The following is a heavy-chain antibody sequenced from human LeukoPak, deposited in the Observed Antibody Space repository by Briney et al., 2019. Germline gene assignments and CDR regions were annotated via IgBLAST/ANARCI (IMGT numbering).Heavy chain of an antibody. V-gene: IGHV3-23*01. D-gene: IGHD6-6*01. CDR2: ISGSGGST. CDR1: GFTFSSYA. Sequence: GGSLRLSCAASGFTFSSYAMSWVRQAPGKELEWVSAISGSGGSTYYADSVKGRFTISRDNSENTLYLQMNSLRAEDTAVYYCAKDRAARRGDWFDPWGQGTLVTVSS. CDR3: AKDRAARRGDWFDP. J-gene: IGHJ5*02.